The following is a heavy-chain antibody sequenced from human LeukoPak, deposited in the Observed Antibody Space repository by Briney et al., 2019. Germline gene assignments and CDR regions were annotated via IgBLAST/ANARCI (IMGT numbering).Heavy chain of an antibody. J-gene: IGHJ5*02. Sequence: SVKVSCKASGGTFSSYAISWVRQAPGQGLEWMGGIIPIFGTADYAQKFQGRVTITADESTSTAYMELSSLGSEDTAVYYCARDSPKQYCSSTSCYTRLYNWFDPWGQGTLVTVSP. V-gene: IGHV1-69*13. CDR3: ARDSPKQYCSSTSCYTRLYNWFDP. CDR1: GGTFSSYA. CDR2: IIPIFGTA. D-gene: IGHD2-2*02.